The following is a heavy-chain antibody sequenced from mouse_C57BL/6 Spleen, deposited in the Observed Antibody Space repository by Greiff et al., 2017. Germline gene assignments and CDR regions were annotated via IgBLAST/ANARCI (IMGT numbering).Heavy chain of an antibody. Sequence: DVKLQESGPGLVKPSQSLSLTCSVTGYSITSGYYWNWIRQFPGNKLEWMGYISYDGSNNYNPSLKNRISITRDTSKNQFFLKLNSVTTEDTATYYCAREGAAQATFMDYWGQGTSVTVSS. V-gene: IGHV3-6*01. CDR3: AREGAAQATFMDY. CDR2: ISYDGSN. CDR1: GYSITSGYY. D-gene: IGHD3-2*02. J-gene: IGHJ4*01.